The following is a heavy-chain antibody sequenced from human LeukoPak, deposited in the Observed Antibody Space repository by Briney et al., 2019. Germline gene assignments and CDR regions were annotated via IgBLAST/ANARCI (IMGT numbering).Heavy chain of an antibody. CDR3: ASVDPTDGYSGYYFDY. CDR1: GCSISSGGNC. V-gene: IGHV4-31*03. D-gene: IGHD5-12*01. Sequence: SQTLSLTCTVSGCSISSGGNCWRWLRQYSGKGLEWIGYIYYSGSTYYNPSLKSRVTISVDTSKNQFSLKLSSVTAADTAVYYCASVDPTDGYSGYYFDYWGQGTLVTVSS. J-gene: IGHJ4*02. CDR2: IYYSGST.